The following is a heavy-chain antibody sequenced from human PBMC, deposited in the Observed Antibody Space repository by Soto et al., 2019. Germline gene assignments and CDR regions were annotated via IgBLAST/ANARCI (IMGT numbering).Heavy chain of an antibody. CDR3: AREGEALWFGELNY. J-gene: IGHJ4*02. V-gene: IGHV1-69*08. CDR1: GGTFSSYT. D-gene: IGHD3-10*01. Sequence: QVQLVQSGAEVKKPGSSVKVSCKASGGTFSSYTISWVRQAPGQGLEWMGRIIPILGIANYAQKFQGRVTITADKSTSTAYMELSRLRPQDTAVYYCAREGEALWFGELNYWGQGTLVTVSS. CDR2: IIPILGIA.